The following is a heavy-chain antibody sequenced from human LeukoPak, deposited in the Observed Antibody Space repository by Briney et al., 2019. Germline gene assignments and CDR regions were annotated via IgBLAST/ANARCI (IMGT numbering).Heavy chain of an antibody. J-gene: IGHJ4*02. Sequence: ASVKVSCKASEYTFTNYYLNWVRQAPGQGLEWMGIINPSGGSTSYAQKLQGRVTMTRDTSTRTVYVELTSLRSEDTAVYYCARAPSGFTYGPGDHWGQGTLVTVSS. CDR3: ARAPSGFTYGPGDH. V-gene: IGHV1-46*04. CDR1: EYTFTNYY. D-gene: IGHD5-18*01. CDR2: INPSGGST.